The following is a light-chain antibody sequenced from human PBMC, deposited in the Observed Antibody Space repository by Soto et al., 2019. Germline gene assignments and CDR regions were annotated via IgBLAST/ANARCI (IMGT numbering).Light chain of an antibody. CDR2: AAS. CDR1: QDIDFY. CDR3: QQYHNWPPIT. J-gene: IGKJ5*01. V-gene: IGKV1-39*01. Sequence: DIPMTQSQSSLSASVGGRVTITCRAGQDIDFYLNWYQHKPGKAPKLLIYAASTLQAGVPSRFSGSGSGTDFTLTISSLQSEDSAVYYCQQYHNWPPITFCQGTRLEIK.